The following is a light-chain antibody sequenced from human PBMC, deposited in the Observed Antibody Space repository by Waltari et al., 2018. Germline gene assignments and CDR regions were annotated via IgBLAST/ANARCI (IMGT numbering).Light chain of an antibody. Sequence: QSALPQPASVSGSPGQSITIPCSTTSTDLGPYQLVSWYQQRPGKAPKLVIYEVSERPSGVSNRFSGSKSGDTASLTISGLQAEDEADYYCCSFAGSSTSFGTGTTVTVL. CDR3: CSFAGSSTS. J-gene: IGLJ1*01. CDR1: STDLGPYQL. V-gene: IGLV2-23*02. CDR2: EVS.